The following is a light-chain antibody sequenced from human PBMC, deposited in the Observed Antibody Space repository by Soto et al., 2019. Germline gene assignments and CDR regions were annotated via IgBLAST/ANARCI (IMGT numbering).Light chain of an antibody. CDR1: QSVSRN. J-gene: IGKJ1*01. V-gene: IGKV3-15*01. Sequence: EIVMTQSPATLYVSPGERATLSCRASQSVSRNLAWYQQKPGQAPRLLIYGASTRATGIPARFSGSGSGTEFTLTISSLHSEDFAVYYCQQYYNWLWTFGQGTKVEIK. CDR3: QQYYNWLWT. CDR2: GAS.